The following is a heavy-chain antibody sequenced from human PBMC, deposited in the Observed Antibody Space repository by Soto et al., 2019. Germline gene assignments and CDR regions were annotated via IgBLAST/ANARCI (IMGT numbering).Heavy chain of an antibody. CDR2: INPSGGST. Sequence: GDSVKVSCKASGYTFTSYYMHWVRQAPGQGLEWMGIINPSGGSTSYAQKFQGRVTMTRDTSTSTVYMELSSLRSEDTAVYYCASTYDSSGYRHDAFDIWGQGTMVTVSS. CDR3: ASTYDSSGYRHDAFDI. J-gene: IGHJ3*02. D-gene: IGHD3-22*01. CDR1: GYTFTSYY. V-gene: IGHV1-46*01.